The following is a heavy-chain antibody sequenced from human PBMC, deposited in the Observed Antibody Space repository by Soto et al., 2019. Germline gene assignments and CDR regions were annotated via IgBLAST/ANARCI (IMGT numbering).Heavy chain of an antibody. CDR2: IYYSGST. Sequence: SETLSLTCTVSGGSVSSGSYYWSWIRQPPGKGLEWIGYIYYSGSTNYNPSLKSRVTISVDTSKNQFSLKLSSVTAADTAVYYCARDTGDYVRMDYYYGMDVWGQGTTVTVSS. D-gene: IGHD4-17*01. CDR1: GGSVSSGSYY. V-gene: IGHV4-61*01. CDR3: ARDTGDYVRMDYYYGMDV. J-gene: IGHJ6*02.